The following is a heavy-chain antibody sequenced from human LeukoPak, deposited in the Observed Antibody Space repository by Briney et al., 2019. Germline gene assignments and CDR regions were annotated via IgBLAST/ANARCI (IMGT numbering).Heavy chain of an antibody. D-gene: IGHD3-9*01. Sequence: SETLSLTCTVSGGSLSSYYWSWIRQSPGKGLEWIGNIYNSGTTNYNPSLKSRVTISVDTSKNQFSLKLRSVTAADTAVFYCARHGDLTGRDAFDIWGQGTMVIVSS. CDR1: GGSLSSYY. V-gene: IGHV4-59*08. CDR2: IYNSGTT. J-gene: IGHJ3*02. CDR3: ARHGDLTGRDAFDI.